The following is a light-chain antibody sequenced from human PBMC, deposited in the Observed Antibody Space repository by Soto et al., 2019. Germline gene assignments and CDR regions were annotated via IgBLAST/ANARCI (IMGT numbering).Light chain of an antibody. CDR1: QGLDNC. CDR2: GAS. CDR3: QQYNTWPIT. V-gene: IGKV3-15*01. J-gene: IGKJ5*01. Sequence: MTQSPSTLSASIGDRVTITCRASQGLDNCFAWYQQKPGQAPRLLIYGASTRATDVPARFSGSGSGTDFTLTISSLLSEDFVIYYCQQYNTWPITFGQGTRLENK.